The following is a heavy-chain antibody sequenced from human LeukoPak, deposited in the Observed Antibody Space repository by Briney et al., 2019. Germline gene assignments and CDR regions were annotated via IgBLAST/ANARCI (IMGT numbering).Heavy chain of an antibody. D-gene: IGHD6-6*01. CDR1: GFTFSSFS. Sequence: PWGSLRLACAASGFTFSSFSMNWVRQAPGKGLEWVSSISSSSSYIYYADSVKGRFTISRDNAKNSLYLQMNSLRAEDTAVYYCARAYSSSSFDYWGQGTLVTVSS. CDR2: ISSSSSYI. CDR3: ARAYSSSSFDY. V-gene: IGHV3-21*01. J-gene: IGHJ4*02.